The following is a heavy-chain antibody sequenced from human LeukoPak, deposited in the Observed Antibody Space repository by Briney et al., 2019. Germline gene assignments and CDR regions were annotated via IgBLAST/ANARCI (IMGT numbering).Heavy chain of an antibody. CDR3: ARDRGCSSTSCYAKWFDP. CDR1: GFTFSSYS. CDR2: ISSSSSTI. V-gene: IGHV3-48*01. J-gene: IGHJ5*02. D-gene: IGHD2-2*01. Sequence: GSLRLSCAASGFTFSSYSMNWVRQAPGKGLEWVSYISSSSSTIYYADSVKGRFTISRDNAKNSLYLQMNSLRAEDTAVYYCARDRGCSSTSCYAKWFDPWGQGPLITVSS.